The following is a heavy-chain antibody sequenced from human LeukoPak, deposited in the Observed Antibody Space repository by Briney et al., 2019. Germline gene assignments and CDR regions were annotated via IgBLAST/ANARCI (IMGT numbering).Heavy chain of an antibody. Sequence: SSVKVSCKASGGTFSSYAISWVRQAPGQGLEWMGRIIPILGIANYAQKFQGRVTITADKSTSTAYMELSSLRSEDTAVYSCARAVFLGYCSSTSCPRPFDYWGQGTLVTVSS. CDR3: ARAVFLGYCSSTSCPRPFDY. D-gene: IGHD2-2*01. CDR1: GGTFSSYA. CDR2: IIPILGIA. J-gene: IGHJ4*02. V-gene: IGHV1-69*04.